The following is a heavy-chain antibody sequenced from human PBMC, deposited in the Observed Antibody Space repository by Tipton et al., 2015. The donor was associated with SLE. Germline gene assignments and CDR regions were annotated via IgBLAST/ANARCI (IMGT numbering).Heavy chain of an antibody. CDR3: ARASRFLEPPDY. Sequence: TLSLTCDVSGGSISSRNWWSWVRQPPGKGLEWIGHIFHSGSTDYNPSLKSRVTISVDKSKNQFSLKLSSVTAADTAVYYCARASRFLEPPDYWGQGTLVIVSS. J-gene: IGHJ4*02. V-gene: IGHV4-4*02. CDR1: GGSISSRNW. D-gene: IGHD3-3*01. CDR2: IFHSGST.